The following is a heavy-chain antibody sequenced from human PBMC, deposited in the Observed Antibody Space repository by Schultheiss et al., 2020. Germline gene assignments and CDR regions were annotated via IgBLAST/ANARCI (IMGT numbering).Heavy chain of an antibody. CDR1: GFTFSGSD. D-gene: IGHD2-15*01. Sequence: WGSLRLSCAASGFTFSGSDIHWVRQASGKGLEWVGRIRTKANDYATAYAASVKGRFTISRDDSKNTAYLQMNSLKTEDTAVYYCTRPGYCSGGSCYFKDPYGMDVWGKGTTVTVSS. J-gene: IGHJ6*04. CDR2: IRTKANDYAT. CDR3: TRPGYCSGGSCYFKDPYGMDV. V-gene: IGHV3-73*01.